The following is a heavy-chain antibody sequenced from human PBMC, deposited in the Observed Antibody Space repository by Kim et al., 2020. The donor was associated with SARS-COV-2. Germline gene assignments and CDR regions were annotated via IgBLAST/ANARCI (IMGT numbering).Heavy chain of an antibody. CDR1: GYTLTELS. D-gene: IGHD6-19*01. V-gene: IGHV1-24*01. CDR2: FDPEDGET. J-gene: IGHJ6*02. Sequence: ASVKVSCKVSGYTLTELSMHWVRQAPGKGLEWMGGFDPEDGETIYAQKFQGRVTMTEDTSTDTAYMELSSLRSEDTAVYYCATRSNSGWYEGYYGMDVWGQGTTVTVSS. CDR3: ATRSNSGWYEGYYGMDV.